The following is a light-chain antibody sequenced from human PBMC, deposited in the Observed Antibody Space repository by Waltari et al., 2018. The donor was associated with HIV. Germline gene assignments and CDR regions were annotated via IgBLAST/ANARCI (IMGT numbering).Light chain of an antibody. CDR1: DPIKNDY. V-gene: IGKV3-20*01. J-gene: IGKJ4*01. Sequence: VLTLSPGTMPLCPGERPTLSCKTSDPIKNDYLAWYQQKAGQPPRFLIYGASSRYSGIPDRFSGSGSGTDFTLTISRLEPEDVAVYYCQQHGGLPLTFGWGTRVGIK. CDR2: GAS. CDR3: QQHGGLPLT.